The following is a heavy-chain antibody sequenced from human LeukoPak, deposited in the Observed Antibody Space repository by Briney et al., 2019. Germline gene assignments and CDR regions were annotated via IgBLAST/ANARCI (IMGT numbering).Heavy chain of an antibody. V-gene: IGHV3-21*01. J-gene: IGHJ6*02. CDR3: AKSHCSSTSCYSYYSYYGMDV. CDR2: ISSSSSYI. D-gene: IGHD2-2*02. CDR1: GFTFSSYS. Sequence: GGSLRLSCAASGFTFSSYSMNWVRQAPGKGLEWVSSISSSSSYIYYADSVKGRFTISRDNSKNTLYLQMNSLRAEDTAVYYCAKSHCSSTSCYSYYSYYGMDVWGQGTTVTVSS.